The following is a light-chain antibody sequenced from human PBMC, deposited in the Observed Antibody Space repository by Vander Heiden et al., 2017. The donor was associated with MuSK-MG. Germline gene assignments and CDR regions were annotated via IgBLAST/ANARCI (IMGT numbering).Light chain of an antibody. CDR1: QGISSW. Sequence: DIQMTQSPSSVSASVGDRVTITCRASQGISSWLAWYQRKPGKAPKLLIYDASSLQSGVPSRFSRSGSGTDFTLTISSLHPEDFATYYCQQAISFPVTFGPGTNVDIK. V-gene: IGKV1-12*01. J-gene: IGKJ3*01. CDR3: QQAISFPVT. CDR2: DAS.